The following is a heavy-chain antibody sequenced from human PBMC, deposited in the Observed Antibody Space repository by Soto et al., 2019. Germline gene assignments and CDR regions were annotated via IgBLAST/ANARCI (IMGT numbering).Heavy chain of an antibody. Sequence: PGDSLKISCKGSGYSFAGYWITWVRQKPGKDLDWMGRIDPSDSQTYYSPSFRGHVTISVTKSITTVFLQWSSLRASDTAMYYCARQIYDSDTGPNFQYYFDSWGQGTPVTVSS. D-gene: IGHD3-22*01. CDR1: GYSFAGYW. V-gene: IGHV5-10-1*01. J-gene: IGHJ4*02. CDR2: IDPSDSQT. CDR3: ARQIYDSDTGPNFQYYFDS.